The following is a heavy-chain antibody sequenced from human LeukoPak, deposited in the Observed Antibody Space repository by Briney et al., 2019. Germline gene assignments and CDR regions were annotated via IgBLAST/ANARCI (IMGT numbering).Heavy chain of an antibody. CDR2: IKQDGSEK. CDR3: ARDYGGITIFGVVIMTRYFDY. J-gene: IGHJ4*02. CDR1: GFTFSSYW. D-gene: IGHD3-3*01. V-gene: IGHV3-7*05. Sequence: GGSLRLSCAPSGFTFSSYWMSWVRQAPGKGLEWVANIKQDGSEKYYVDSVKGRFTISRDNAKNSLYLQMNSLRAEDTAVYYCARDYGGITIFGVVIMTRYFDYWGQGTLVTVSS.